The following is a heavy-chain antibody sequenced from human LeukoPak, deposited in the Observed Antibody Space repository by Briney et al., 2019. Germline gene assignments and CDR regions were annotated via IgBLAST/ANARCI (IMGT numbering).Heavy chain of an antibody. CDR1: GFTFSTYW. CDR2: IKSDGST. D-gene: IGHD3-22*01. CDR3: ARAPSEIGGYYPEYFRH. V-gene: IGHV3-74*01. J-gene: IGHJ1*01. Sequence: GGSLRLSCAASGFTFSTYWMHWVRQAPGKGLVWVSRIKSDGSTNYADFVKGRFTISRDNAKNTVSLQMNSLRAEDTGVYYCARAPSEIGGYYPEYFRHWGQGTLVTVSS.